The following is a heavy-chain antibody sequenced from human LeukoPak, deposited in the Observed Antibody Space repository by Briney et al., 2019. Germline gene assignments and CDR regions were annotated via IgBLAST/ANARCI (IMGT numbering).Heavy chain of an antibody. CDR3: ARVGDPVTTIDY. D-gene: IGHD4-17*01. Sequence: GASVKVSCKASGYTFTSYDINWGRQATGQGLEWMGWMNPNSGNTGYAQKFQGRVTITRNTSISTAYMELSSLRSEDTAVYYCARVGDPVTTIDYWGQGTLVTVSS. CDR1: GYTFTSYD. J-gene: IGHJ4*02. CDR2: MNPNSGNT. V-gene: IGHV1-8*03.